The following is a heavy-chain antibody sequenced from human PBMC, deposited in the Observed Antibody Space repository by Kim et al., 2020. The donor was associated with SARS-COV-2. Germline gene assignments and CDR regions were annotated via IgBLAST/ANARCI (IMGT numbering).Heavy chain of an antibody. J-gene: IGHJ4*02. CDR1: GFTFSSYA. V-gene: IGHV3-23*01. CDR2: INGGGGT. D-gene: IGHD3-10*01. CDR3: AKRNSDSGTYYSFDY. Sequence: GGSLRLSCAASGFTFSSYAMSWVRQAPGKGLEWVLAINGGGGTYYADSVKGRFTISRDNSKNTLYLQMNSLRAEDTAVYYCAKRNSDSGTYYSFDYWGQG.